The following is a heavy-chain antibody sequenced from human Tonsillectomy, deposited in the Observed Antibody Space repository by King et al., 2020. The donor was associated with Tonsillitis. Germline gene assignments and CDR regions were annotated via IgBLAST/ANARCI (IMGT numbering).Heavy chain of an antibody. CDR1: GFTFDDYA. V-gene: IGHV3-9*01. CDR2: ISWNSGSI. D-gene: IGHD6-19*01. CDR3: AKDFTSGIAVAGPDY. Sequence: VQLVESGGGLVQPGRSLRLSCAASGFTFDDYAMHWVRQAPGKGLEWVSGISWNSGSIGYADSVKGRIIISRDNAKNFLYLQMNSLRAEDTALYYCAKDFTSGIAVAGPDYWGHGTLVTVSS. J-gene: IGHJ4*01.